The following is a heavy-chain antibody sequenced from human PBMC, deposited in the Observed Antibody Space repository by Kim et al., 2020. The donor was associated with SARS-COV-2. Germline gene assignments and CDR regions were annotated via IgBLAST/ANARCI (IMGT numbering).Heavy chain of an antibody. CDR2: IWYDGSNK. J-gene: IGHJ4*02. Sequence: GGSLRLSCAASGFTFSSYGMHWVRQAPGKGLEWVAVIWYDGSNKYYADSVKGRFTISRDNSKNTLYLQMNSLRAEDTAVYYCASGMSRWNGQKSDYWGQGTLVTVSS. D-gene: IGHD1-1*01. CDR1: GFTFSSYG. CDR3: ASGMSRWNGQKSDY. V-gene: IGHV3-33*01.